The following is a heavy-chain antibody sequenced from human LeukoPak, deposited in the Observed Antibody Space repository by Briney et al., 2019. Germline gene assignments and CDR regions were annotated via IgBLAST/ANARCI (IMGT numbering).Heavy chain of an antibody. CDR2: IYYSGST. CDR3: ARDRNYDSTYGMDV. V-gene: IGHV4-39*07. CDR1: GGSISSSSYY. J-gene: IGHJ6*02. D-gene: IGHD3-22*01. Sequence: PSETLSLTCTVSGGSISSSSYYWGWIRQPPGKGLEWIGSIYYSGSTYYNPSLKSRVTISVDTSKNQFSLKLSSVTAADTAVYYCARDRNYDSTYGMDVWGQGTTVTVSS.